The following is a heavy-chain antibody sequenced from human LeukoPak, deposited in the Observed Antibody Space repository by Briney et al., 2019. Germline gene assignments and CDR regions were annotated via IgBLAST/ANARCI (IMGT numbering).Heavy chain of an antibody. V-gene: IGHV4-61*02. CDR1: GGSISSSSYY. CDR3: ARVFPQYCSSTSCIDAFDI. D-gene: IGHD2-2*01. J-gene: IGHJ3*02. CDR2: IYTSGST. Sequence: SETLSLTCTVSGGSISSSSYYWSWIRQPAGKGLEWIGRIYTSGSTNYNPSLKSRVTISVDTSKNQFSLKLSSVTAADTAVYYCARVFPQYCSSTSCIDAFDIRGQGTMVTVSS.